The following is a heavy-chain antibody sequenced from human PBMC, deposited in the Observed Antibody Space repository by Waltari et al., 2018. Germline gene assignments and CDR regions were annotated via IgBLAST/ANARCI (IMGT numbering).Heavy chain of an antibody. D-gene: IGHD6-13*01. Sequence: QVQLQESGPGLVKPSEPLSLTCTVSGGSISSYYWRWIRQPPGKGLEWIGYIYYSGSTNYNPSLKSRVTISVDTSKNQFSLKLSSVTAADTAVYYCARGRIAAAGKGDFDYWGQGTLVTVSS. J-gene: IGHJ4*02. CDR1: GGSISSYY. CDR2: IYYSGST. V-gene: IGHV4-59*01. CDR3: ARGRIAAAGKGDFDY.